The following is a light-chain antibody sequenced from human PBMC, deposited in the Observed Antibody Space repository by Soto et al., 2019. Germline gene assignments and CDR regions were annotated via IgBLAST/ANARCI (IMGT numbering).Light chain of an antibody. V-gene: IGLV1-40*01. CDR2: GNS. CDR1: SSNIGAGYD. Sequence: QSVLAQPPSVSGAPGQKVTISCTGSSSNIGAGYDLHWYQQLPGTAPKLLLYGNSNRPSGVPDRFSGSKSGTSASLAITGLQAEDEADYYCQSYDSSLSAWVFGGGTQLTVL. J-gene: IGLJ3*02. CDR3: QSYDSSLSAWV.